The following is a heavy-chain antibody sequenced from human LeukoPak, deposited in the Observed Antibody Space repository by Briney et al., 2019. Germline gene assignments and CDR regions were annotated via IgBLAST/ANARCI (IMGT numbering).Heavy chain of an antibody. Sequence: SETLSLTCTVAGGSISSYYWSWIRQPAGKGLEWIGRIYSTGSTNYNPSLKSRVTMSVDTSKNQFSLRLRSVTAADTAVYYCARQIASAGTAGFDFWGQGALVAVSS. CDR1: GGSISSYY. D-gene: IGHD6-13*01. V-gene: IGHV4-4*07. J-gene: IGHJ4*02. CDR3: ARQIASAGTAGFDF. CDR2: IYSTGST.